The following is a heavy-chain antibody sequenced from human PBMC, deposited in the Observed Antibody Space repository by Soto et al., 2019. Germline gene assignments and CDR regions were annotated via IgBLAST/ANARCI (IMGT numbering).Heavy chain of an antibody. CDR2: INHSGST. CDR3: ARGRGGAVVVPAAKNYYYYYMDV. Sequence: SETLSLTCAVYGGSFSGYYWSWIRQPPGKGLEWIGEINHSGSTNYNPSLKSRVTISVDTSKNQFSLKLSSVTAADTAVYYCARGRGGAVVVPAAKNYYYYYMDVWGKGTTVTVSS. D-gene: IGHD2-2*01. V-gene: IGHV4-34*01. CDR1: GGSFSGYY. J-gene: IGHJ6*03.